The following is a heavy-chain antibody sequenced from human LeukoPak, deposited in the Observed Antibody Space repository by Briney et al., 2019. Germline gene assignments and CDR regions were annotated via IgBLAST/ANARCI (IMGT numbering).Heavy chain of an antibody. V-gene: IGHV3-48*01. CDR1: GFNFNNYN. CDR3: AREPTYSSSWYTSCDY. J-gene: IGHJ4*02. D-gene: IGHD6-13*01. CDR2: ITLSSSSI. Sequence: GGSLRLSCAASGFNFNNYNMNWVRQAPGKGLEWVSYITLSSSSIYYADSVKGRFTISRDNAKNSLYLQMNSLRAEDTAVYYCAREPTYSSSWYTSCDYWGQGTLVTVSS.